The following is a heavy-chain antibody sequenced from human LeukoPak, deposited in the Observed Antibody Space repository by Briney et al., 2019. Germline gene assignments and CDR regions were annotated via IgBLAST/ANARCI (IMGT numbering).Heavy chain of an antibody. CDR3: AMVNANTFYFDY. V-gene: IGHV6-1*01. Sequence: SQTLSLTCAISGDSVSSNSAAWNWIRQSPSRGREWLGRTYYRSKWYNDYAVSVKSRITFNADTSKNQFSLQLNSVTPEDTAVYYCAMVNANTFYFDYWGQGTLVTVSS. CDR1: GDSVSSNSAA. J-gene: IGHJ4*02. D-gene: IGHD2-21*01. CDR2: TYYRSKWYN.